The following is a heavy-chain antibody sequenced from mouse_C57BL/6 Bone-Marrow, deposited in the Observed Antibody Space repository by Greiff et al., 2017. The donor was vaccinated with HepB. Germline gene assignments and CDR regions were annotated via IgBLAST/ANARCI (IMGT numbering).Heavy chain of an antibody. V-gene: IGHV14-4*01. CDR1: GFNIKDDY. D-gene: IGHD1-1*01. CDR2: IDPENGDT. Sequence: VQLQQSGAELVRPGASVKLSCTASGFNIKDDYMHWVKQRPEQGLEWIGWIDPENGDTEYASKFQGKATITADTSSNTAYLQLSSLTSEDTAVYYYTTSPYCYGSSFDDWGQGTLVTVSA. J-gene: IGHJ3*01. CDR3: TTSPYCYGSSFDD.